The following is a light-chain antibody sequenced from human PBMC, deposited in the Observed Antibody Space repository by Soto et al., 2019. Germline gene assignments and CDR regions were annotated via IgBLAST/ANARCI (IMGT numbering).Light chain of an antibody. J-gene: IGKJ1*01. V-gene: IGKV3-11*01. Sequence: EIVLTQSPAALSFSPWERATLSCRASQTVGIYLAWYQQKPGQAPRLLIYDASSRAAGIPARFSGSGSGTDFTLTVSSLEPEDFAIYYCQHRSDWPWTFGQGTKV. CDR2: DAS. CDR3: QHRSDWPWT. CDR1: QTVGIY.